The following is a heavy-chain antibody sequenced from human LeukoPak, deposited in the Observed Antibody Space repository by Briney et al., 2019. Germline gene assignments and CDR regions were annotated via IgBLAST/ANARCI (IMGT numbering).Heavy chain of an antibody. CDR3: ARDGIYGPDYMDV. D-gene: IGHD2/OR15-2a*01. CDR2: ISSSGSTI. Sequence: GGSLRLSCAASGFTFSDYYMSWIRQAPGKGLEWVSYISSSGSTIYYADSVKGRFTISRDNAENSLYLQMNSLRAEDTAVYYCARDGIYGPDYMDVWGKGTTVTVSS. J-gene: IGHJ6*03. V-gene: IGHV3-11*04. CDR1: GFTFSDYY.